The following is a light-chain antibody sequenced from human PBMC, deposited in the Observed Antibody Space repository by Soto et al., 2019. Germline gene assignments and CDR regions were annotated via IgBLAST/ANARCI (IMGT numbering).Light chain of an antibody. CDR3: SSYTSSSTVV. V-gene: IGLV2-14*01. Sequence: QSALTQPASVSGSPGQSITISCTGTSSDVGGYNYVSWYQQHPGKAPKLMIYEVSNRPSGVSKRFSGSKSGNTASLTISGLQAEDEADYSCSSYTSSSTVVFCGGTKLTVL. CDR2: EVS. CDR1: SSDVGGYNY. J-gene: IGLJ2*01.